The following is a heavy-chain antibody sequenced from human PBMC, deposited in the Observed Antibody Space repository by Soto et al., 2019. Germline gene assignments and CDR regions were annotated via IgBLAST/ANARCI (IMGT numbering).Heavy chain of an antibody. Sequence: PSETLSLTCTVSGGSISSSSYYWGWIRQPPGKGLEWIGSIYYSGSTYYNPSLKSRVTISVDTSKNQFSLKLSFVTAAETAVYYCARYPAARHDYYYYYYMDVWGKGTTVTVSS. V-gene: IGHV4-39*01. J-gene: IGHJ6*03. CDR2: IYYSGST. CDR3: ARYPAARHDYYYYYYMDV. D-gene: IGHD6-6*01. CDR1: GGSISSSSYY.